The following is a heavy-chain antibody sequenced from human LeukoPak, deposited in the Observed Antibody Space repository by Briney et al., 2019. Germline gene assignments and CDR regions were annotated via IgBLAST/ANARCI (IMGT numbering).Heavy chain of an antibody. J-gene: IGHJ4*02. CDR3: TKDLYSRDVYNTSFDS. CDR1: GFTFSIHG. V-gene: IGHV3-33*06. Sequence: AGGSLRLSCTASGFTFSIHGMHWVRQAPGKGLEWVAHTWHDGTNQYYGDAVKGRFSISRDNSKNTLYLQMNSLRAEDTAVYYCTKDLYSRDVYNTSFDSWGQGNLVTVSS. CDR2: TWHDGTNQ. D-gene: IGHD5-24*01.